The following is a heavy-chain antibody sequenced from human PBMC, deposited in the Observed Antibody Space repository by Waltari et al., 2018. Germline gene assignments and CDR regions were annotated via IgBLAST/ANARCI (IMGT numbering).Heavy chain of an antibody. J-gene: IGHJ6*03. CDR1: GFTFSSYA. CDR3: AKVRGYYYYMDV. V-gene: IGHV3-23*03. CDR2: IYSGGST. D-gene: IGHD3-10*01. Sequence: EVQLLESGGGLVQPGGSLRLSCAASGFTFSSYAMSWVRQAPGKGLEWVSVIYSGGSTYDADSVKGRFTISRDNSKNTLYLQMNSLRAEDTAVYYCAKVRGYYYYMDVWGKGTTVTVSS.